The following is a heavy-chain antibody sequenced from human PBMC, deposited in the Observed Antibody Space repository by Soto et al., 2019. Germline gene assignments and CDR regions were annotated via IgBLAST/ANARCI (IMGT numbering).Heavy chain of an antibody. Sequence: GASVKVSCKESGYTFTSYVISLVLQAPVQGLEWMGWISAYNGNTNYAQKLQGRVTMTTDTSTSTAYMELRSLRSDDTAVYYCARDNSQNYGTPAASSWFHPWGQGTPVTVSS. V-gene: IGHV1-18*01. D-gene: IGHD2-15*01. CDR2: ISAYNGNT. CDR3: ARDNSQNYGTPAASSWFHP. J-gene: IGHJ5*02. CDR1: GYTFTSYV.